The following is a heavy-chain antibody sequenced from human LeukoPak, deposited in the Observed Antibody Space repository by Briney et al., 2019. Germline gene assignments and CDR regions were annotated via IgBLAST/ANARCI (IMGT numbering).Heavy chain of an antibody. J-gene: IGHJ4*02. V-gene: IGHV3-21*01. Sequence: GGALRLSCSASAFTSISYSMNWVRHAAGEGVEWFASVSNSSYIYYYAALKGRCIISTGDDTNSLYLHMNSMIAEDTTASYCSGSRFDYWGQGTPVTASS. D-gene: IGHD1-1*01. CDR2: VSNSSYI. CDR1: AFTSISYS. CDR3: SGSRFDY.